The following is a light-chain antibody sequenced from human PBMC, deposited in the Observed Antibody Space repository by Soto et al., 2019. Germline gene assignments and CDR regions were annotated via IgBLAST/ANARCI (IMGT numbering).Light chain of an antibody. CDR1: QSVSSN. V-gene: IGKV3-15*01. Sequence: EIVMTQSPATLSVSPGERATLSCRASQSVSSNLAWYQQQPGQAPSLLIYGASTRATGIPARFSGSGSGTEFTLTISILQSEDFAVYYCQQYNNWPQWTLGQGTKVAIK. J-gene: IGKJ1*01. CDR3: QQYNNWPQWT. CDR2: GAS.